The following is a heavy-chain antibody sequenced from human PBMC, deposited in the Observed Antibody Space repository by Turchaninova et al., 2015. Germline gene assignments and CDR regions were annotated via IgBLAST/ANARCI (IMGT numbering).Heavy chain of an antibody. V-gene: IGHV3-23*01. CDR1: GFTFSSYA. Sequence: RXSCAASGFTFSSYAMSWVRPAPGKGLEWVSAISGSGGTTNYADPVKGRFTISRDNSKNTLYPQMNSLRAEDTAVYYCAKDPTVGATSQYFFDYWGQGTLVTVSS. CDR3: AKDPTVGATSQYFFDY. D-gene: IGHD1-26*01. CDR2: ISGSGGTT. J-gene: IGHJ4*02.